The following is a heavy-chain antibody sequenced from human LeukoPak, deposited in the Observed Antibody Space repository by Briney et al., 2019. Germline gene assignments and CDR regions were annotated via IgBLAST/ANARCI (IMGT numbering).Heavy chain of an antibody. Sequence: SGPTLVKPTQTLTLTCTFSGFSLSTSGVGVGWIRQPPGKALEWLALIYWNDDKRYSPSLKSRLTITKDTSKTQVVLTMTNMDPVDTATYYCAHESNNYYYDSTWGQGTLVTVSS. J-gene: IGHJ4*02. CDR2: IYWNDDK. CDR3: AHESNNYYYDST. D-gene: IGHD3-22*01. V-gene: IGHV2-5*01. CDR1: GFSLSTSGVG.